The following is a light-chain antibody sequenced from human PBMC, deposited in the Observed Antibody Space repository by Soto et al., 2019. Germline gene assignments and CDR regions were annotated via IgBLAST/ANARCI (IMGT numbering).Light chain of an antibody. V-gene: IGLV2-14*01. CDR1: SSDVGGYNY. CDR3: SSYTSSSTLV. CDR2: EVS. Sequence: QSALTQPGSVSGSPGQAITISCTGTSSDVGGYNYVSWYQQHPGKAPKLMIYEVSNRPSGVSNRFSGSKSGHTASLTISGLQAEDEADYYCSSYTSSSTLVFGTGTKVTV. J-gene: IGLJ1*01.